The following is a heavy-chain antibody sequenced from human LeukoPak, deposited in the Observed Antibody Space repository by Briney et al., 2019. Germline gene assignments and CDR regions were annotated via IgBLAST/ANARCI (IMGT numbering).Heavy chain of an antibody. CDR1: RFILSNYD. CDR3: ARGENGDSVFDC. D-gene: IGHD5/OR15-5a*01. CDR2: ISSGGSTI. J-gene: IGHJ2*01. Sequence: PGGSLRLSCASSRFILSNYDMIWVRQAPGKGLEWVSFISSGGSTIFYADSVKGRFTISRDDDKNSLYVQMNNLRVEDTAVYYCARGENGDSVFDCGGRGTLVAVS. V-gene: IGHV3-48*01.